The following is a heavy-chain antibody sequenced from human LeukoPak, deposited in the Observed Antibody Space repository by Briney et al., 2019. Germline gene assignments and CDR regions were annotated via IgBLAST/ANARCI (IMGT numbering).Heavy chain of an antibody. J-gene: IGHJ6*02. V-gene: IGHV3-64D*06. D-gene: IGHD3-3*01. CDR1: GFSFSRYV. CDR2: ISSNGGST. CDR3: VKESSGGPFYDFWSARSPYYGLDV. Sequence: GGSLRLSCSASGFSFSRYVLHWVRQAPGRGLEYVSMISSNGGSTHYADSVKGRFTISRDNSKNTLYLQMSSLRVDDTAVYYYVKESSGGPFYDFWSARSPYYGLDVWGQGTTATVSS.